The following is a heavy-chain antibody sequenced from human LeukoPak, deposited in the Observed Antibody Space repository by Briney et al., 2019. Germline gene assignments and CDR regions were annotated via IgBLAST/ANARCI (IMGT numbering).Heavy chain of an antibody. Sequence: PGGSLRLSCAASGFIFSDHYMDWVRQAPGKGLEWVGRIRHKLNSYTTEYAASAKGRFTISRDDSKNSVYLQMNSLKNEDTAVYYCARANLPAAGNLDYWGQGTQVTVSS. V-gene: IGHV3-72*01. J-gene: IGHJ4*02. CDR2: IRHKLNSYTT. D-gene: IGHD6-13*01. CDR3: ARANLPAAGNLDY. CDR1: GFIFSDHY.